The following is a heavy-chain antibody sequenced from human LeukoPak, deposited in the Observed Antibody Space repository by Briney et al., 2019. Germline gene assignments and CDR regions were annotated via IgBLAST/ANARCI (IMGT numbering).Heavy chain of an antibody. J-gene: IGHJ4*02. V-gene: IGHV3-30*01. CDR2: TSYDGGNR. CDR3: ARKSLWFKYYDY. D-gene: IGHD2-21*01. CDR1: GFTFTSYT. Sequence: GGSLRLSCAASGFTFTSYTMHWVRQPPGQGLEWVAATSYDGGNRYYADYVKGRFTISRDNSNNTLFLQMKSLRPEDAAVYFCARKSLWFKYYDYWGQGIWVTVSS.